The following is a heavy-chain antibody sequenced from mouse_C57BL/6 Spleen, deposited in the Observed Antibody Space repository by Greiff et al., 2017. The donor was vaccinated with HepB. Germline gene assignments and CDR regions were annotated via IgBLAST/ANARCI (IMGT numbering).Heavy chain of an antibody. CDR3: ARGGIYWEDWFAY. J-gene: IGHJ3*01. CDR1: GYSFTDYN. D-gene: IGHD4-1*01. Sequence: VQLKESGPELVKPGASVKISCKASGYSFTDYNMNWVKQSNGKSLEWIGVINPNYGTTSYNQKFKGKATLTVDQSSSTAYMQLNSLTSEDSAVYYCARGGIYWEDWFAYWGQGTLVTVSA. V-gene: IGHV1-39*01. CDR2: INPNYGTT.